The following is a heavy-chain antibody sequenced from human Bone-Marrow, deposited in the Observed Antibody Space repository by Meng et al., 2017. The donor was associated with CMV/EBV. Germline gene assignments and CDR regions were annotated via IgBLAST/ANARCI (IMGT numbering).Heavy chain of an antibody. J-gene: IGHJ5*02. CDR1: GFTFSSYA. V-gene: IGHV3-15*01. Sequence: ETLSLTCAASGFTFSSYAMHWVRQAPGKGLEWVGRIKSKTDGGTTDYAAPVKGRFTISRDDSKNTLYLQMNSLKTEDTAVYYCTTGVDYGRPWGQGTLVTVSS. CDR3: TTGVDYGRP. CDR2: IKSKTDGGTT. D-gene: IGHD4-17*01.